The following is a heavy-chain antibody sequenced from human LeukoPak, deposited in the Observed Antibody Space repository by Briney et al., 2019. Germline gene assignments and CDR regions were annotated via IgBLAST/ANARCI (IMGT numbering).Heavy chain of an antibody. CDR2: INTDGSST. CDR3: ARDKRGSGSYSTTGFDY. V-gene: IGHV3-74*01. CDR1: GFTFSSYW. J-gene: IGHJ4*02. D-gene: IGHD1-26*01. Sequence: GGSLRLSCAASGFTFSSYWMHWVRQAPGKGLVWVSRINTDGSSTSYADSVKGRFTISRDNAKNTLYLQMNSLRAEDTAGYYCARDKRGSGSYSTTGFDYWGQGTLVTVSS.